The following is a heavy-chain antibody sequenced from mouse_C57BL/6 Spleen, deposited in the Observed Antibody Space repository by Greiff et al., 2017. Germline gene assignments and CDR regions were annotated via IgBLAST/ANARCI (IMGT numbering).Heavy chain of an antibody. CDR2: INPSASYT. V-gene: IGHV1-59*01. CDR1: GYTFTSYW. J-gene: IGHJ3*01. CDR3: ARRDNEGFAY. Sequence: QVQLQQPGAELVRPGTSVKLSCKASGYTFTSYWMHWVKQRPGQGLEWIGVINPSASYTNYNQKFKGKAPLTVDTSSRTDYMQLSSLTSEDSAVYYCARRDNEGFAYWGQGTLVTVSA. D-gene: IGHD1-3*01.